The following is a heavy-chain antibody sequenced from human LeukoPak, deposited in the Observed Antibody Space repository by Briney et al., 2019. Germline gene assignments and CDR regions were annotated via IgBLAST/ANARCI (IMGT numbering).Heavy chain of an antibody. CDR2: ISNSGGDT. D-gene: IGHD1-26*01. CDR1: GFTFSSSA. J-gene: IGHJ4*02. Sequence: GGSLRLSCAASGFTFSSSAMTWVRQAPGKGLEWVSAISNSGGDTIYTDSVRDRFTISRVNSKNTLYLQMNSLRAEDTAVYYCAKGGSYAPLDCWGQGTLVTVSS. V-gene: IGHV3-23*01. CDR3: AKGGSYAPLDC.